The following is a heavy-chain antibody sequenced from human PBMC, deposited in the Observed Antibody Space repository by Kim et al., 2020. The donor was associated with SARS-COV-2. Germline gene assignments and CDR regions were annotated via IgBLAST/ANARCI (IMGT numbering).Heavy chain of an antibody. Sequence: SETLSLTCAVYGGSFSGYYWSWIRQPPGKGLEWIGEINHSGSTNYNPSLKSRVTISVDTSKNQFSLKLSSVTAADTAVYYCARAVGEMATRDAFDIWGQGTMVTVSS. D-gene: IGHD4-17*01. CDR1: GGSFSGYY. J-gene: IGHJ3*02. V-gene: IGHV4-34*01. CDR3: ARAVGEMATRDAFDI. CDR2: INHSGST.